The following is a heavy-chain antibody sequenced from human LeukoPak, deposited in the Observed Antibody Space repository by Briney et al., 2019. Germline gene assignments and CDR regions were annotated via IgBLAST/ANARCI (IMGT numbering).Heavy chain of an antibody. CDR3: ARVGYDSSGYPTVFDY. D-gene: IGHD3-22*01. J-gene: IGHJ4*02. Sequence: SQTLSLTCTVSGGSISSGDYYWSWIRQPPGRGLGWIGYIYYSGSTYYNPSLKSRVTISVDTSKNQFSLKLSSVTAADTAVYYCARVGYDSSGYPTVFDYWGQGTLVTVSS. CDR2: IYYSGST. V-gene: IGHV4-30-4*01. CDR1: GGSISSGDYY.